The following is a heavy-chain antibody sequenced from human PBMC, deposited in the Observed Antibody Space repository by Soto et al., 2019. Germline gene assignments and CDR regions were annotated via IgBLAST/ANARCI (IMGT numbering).Heavy chain of an antibody. CDR3: ARCMELVATIKRGPYGMDV. J-gene: IGHJ6*02. V-gene: IGHV3-11*01. Sequence: GESLKISCAASGFTFSDYYMSWIRQAPGKGLEWVSYISSSGSTIYYADSVKGRFTISRDNAKNSLYLQMNSLRAEDTAVYYCARCMELVATIKRGPYGMDVWGQGTTVTVSS. CDR2: ISSSGSTI. CDR1: GFTFSDYY. D-gene: IGHD5-12*01.